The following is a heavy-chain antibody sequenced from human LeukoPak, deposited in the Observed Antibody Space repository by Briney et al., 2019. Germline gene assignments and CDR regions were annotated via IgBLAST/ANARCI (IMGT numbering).Heavy chain of an antibody. V-gene: IGHV1-8*03. CDR1: GYTFTCYD. D-gene: IGHD1-26*01. CDR2: MNPNSGNT. Sequence: ASVKVSCKASGYTFTCYDINWVRQATGQGLEWMGWMNPNSGNTGYAQKFQGRVTITRNTSISTAYMELSSLRSEDTAVYYCARGWWRELLQRHFDYWGQGTLVTVSS. J-gene: IGHJ4*02. CDR3: ARGWWRELLQRHFDY.